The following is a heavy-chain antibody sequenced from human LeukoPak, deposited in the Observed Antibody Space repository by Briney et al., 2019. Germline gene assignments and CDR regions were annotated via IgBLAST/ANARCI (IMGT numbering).Heavy chain of an antibody. V-gene: IGHV3-13*01. CDR2: IGTAGDT. J-gene: IGHJ4*02. CDR3: ARWSSAVTGFDY. Sequence: GGSQRLSCAVSGFTFSGYDMHWVRQATGKGLEWVSAIGTAGDTSYPGSVKGRFTISRENAKNSLYLQMNSLRAGDTAVYYCARWSSAVTGFDYWGQGTLVTVSS. CDR1: GFTFSGYD. D-gene: IGHD2-21*02.